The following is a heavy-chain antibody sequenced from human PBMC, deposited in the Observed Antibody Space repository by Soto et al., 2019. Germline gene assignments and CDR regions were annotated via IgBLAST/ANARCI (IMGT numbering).Heavy chain of an antibody. CDR3: ARRGSSSWYGY. V-gene: IGHV4-39*01. CDR2: IYYSGST. CDR1: GGSISSSSYY. Sequence: LQLQESGPGLVKPSGTLSLTCTVSGGSISSSSYYWGWIRQPPGKGLEWIGSIYYSGSTYYNPSLKSRVIISVDTSKNQFSLKLSSVTAADTAVYYCARRGSSSWYGYWGQGTLVTVSS. J-gene: IGHJ4*02. D-gene: IGHD6-13*01.